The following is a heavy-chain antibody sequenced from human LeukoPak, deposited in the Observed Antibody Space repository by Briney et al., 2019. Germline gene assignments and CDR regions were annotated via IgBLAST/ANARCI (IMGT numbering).Heavy chain of an antibody. V-gene: IGHV3-30-3*01. Sequence: RSLRLSCAASGFTFSSYAMHWVRQAPGKGLEWVAVISYDGSNKYYADSVKGRFTISRDNSKNTLYLQMNSLRAEDTAVYYCARRYCSGGSCSDSPFYYYYYGMDVCGQGTTVTVSS. J-gene: IGHJ6*02. D-gene: IGHD2-15*01. CDR3: ARRYCSGGSCSDSPFYYYYYGMDV. CDR2: ISYDGSNK. CDR1: GFTFSSYA.